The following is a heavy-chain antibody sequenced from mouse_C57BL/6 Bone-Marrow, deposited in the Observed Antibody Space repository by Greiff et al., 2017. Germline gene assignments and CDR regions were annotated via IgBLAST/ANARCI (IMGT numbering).Heavy chain of an antibody. CDR3: ARGGLRRYYAMDY. J-gene: IGHJ4*01. V-gene: IGHV1-54*01. Sequence: VKLMESGAELVRPGTSVKVSCKASGYAFTNYLIEWVKQRPGQGLEWIGVINPGSGGTNYNEKFKGKATLTADKSSSTAYMQLSSLTSEDSAVYFCARGGLRRYYAMDYWGQGTSVTVSS. D-gene: IGHD2-4*01. CDR2: INPGSGGT. CDR1: GYAFTNYL.